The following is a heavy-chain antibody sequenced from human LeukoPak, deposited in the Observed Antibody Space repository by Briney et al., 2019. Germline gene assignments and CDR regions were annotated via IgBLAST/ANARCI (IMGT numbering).Heavy chain of an antibody. Sequence: GGSLRLSCAASGFTFSRYGIHWVRQSPGRGLEWVAAISYDGNNKFYADSVKGRFTISRDNSKNTLYLQMNSLRAEDTAVYYCANRAVVPAGQKTGYYYYMDVWGKGTTVTVSS. CDR1: GFTFSRYG. V-gene: IGHV3-30*12. CDR3: ANRAVVPAGQKTGYYYYMDV. J-gene: IGHJ6*03. CDR2: ISYDGNNK. D-gene: IGHD2-2*01.